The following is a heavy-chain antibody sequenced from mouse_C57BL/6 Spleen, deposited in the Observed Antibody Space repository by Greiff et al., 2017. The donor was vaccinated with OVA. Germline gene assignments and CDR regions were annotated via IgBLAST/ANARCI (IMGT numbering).Heavy chain of an antibody. CDR3: ACIYYDYEVYFDY. CDR2: IYPGDGDT. CDR1: GYAFSSYW. J-gene: IGHJ2*01. V-gene: IGHV1-80*01. Sequence: VKLQESGAELVKPGASVKISCKASGYAFSSYWMNWVKQRPGKGLEWIGQIYPGDGDTKYNGKFKGKATLTADKSSSTAYMQLSSLTSEDSAVYFCACIYYDYEVYFDYWGQGTTLTVAS. D-gene: IGHD2-4*01.